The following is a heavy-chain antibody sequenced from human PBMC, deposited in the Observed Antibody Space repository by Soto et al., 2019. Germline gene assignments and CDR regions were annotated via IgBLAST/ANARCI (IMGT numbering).Heavy chain of an antibody. CDR3: ARSVRPLSWFDP. D-gene: IGHD3-10*01. J-gene: IGHJ5*02. V-gene: IGHV3-30-3*01. CDR1: GFIFDSDW. CDR2: ISYDGSNK. Sequence: PGGSLRLSCAASGFIFDSDWMHWVRQAPGKGLEWVAVISYDGSNKYYADSVKGRFTISRDNFGNTMYLQMNSVRVEDTAVYYCARSVRPLSWFDPWGQGTRVTVSS.